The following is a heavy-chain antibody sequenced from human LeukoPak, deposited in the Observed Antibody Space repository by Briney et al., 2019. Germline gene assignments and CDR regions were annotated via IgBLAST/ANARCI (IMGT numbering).Heavy chain of an antibody. CDR2: ISSSSSYI. CDR1: GFTFNNYQ. V-gene: IGHV3-21*01. CDR3: ATSDDLWSGMDN. Sequence: PGGSLRLSCAASGFTFNNYQMNWVRQAPGKGLEWVSSISSSSSYIYYADSVKGRFTISRDNAKNSLYLQMDSLRADDTAVYYCATSDDLWSGMDNWGQGTLVTVSS. D-gene: IGHD3-3*01. J-gene: IGHJ4*02.